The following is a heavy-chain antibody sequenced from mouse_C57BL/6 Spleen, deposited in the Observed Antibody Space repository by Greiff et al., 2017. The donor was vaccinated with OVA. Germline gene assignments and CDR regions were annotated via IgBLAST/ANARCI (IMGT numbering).Heavy chain of an antibody. V-gene: IGHV6-3*01. CDR3: TVTTVLHWYFDV. CDR2: IRLKSDNYAT. Sequence: EVHLVESGGGLVQPGGSMKLSCVASGFTFSNYWMNWVRQSPEKGLEWVAQIRLKSDNYATHYAESVKGRFTISRDDSKSSVYLQMNNLRAEDTGIYYCTVTTVLHWYFDVWGTGTTVTVSS. D-gene: IGHD1-1*01. CDR1: GFTFSNYW. J-gene: IGHJ1*03.